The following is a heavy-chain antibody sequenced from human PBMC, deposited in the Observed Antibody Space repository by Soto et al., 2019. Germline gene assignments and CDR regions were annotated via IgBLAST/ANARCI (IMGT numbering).Heavy chain of an antibody. CDR3: AKGGRQWLVTSDFNY. V-gene: IGHV3-30*18. Sequence: VQLVESGGGVVQPGRSLRLSCAASGFTFSDYAMHWVRQAPGKGLEWVAVVSHDGRNTHYADSVKGRFTISRDSSKKTVSREMTSLRAEDTAVYYCAKGGRQWLVTSDFNYWGQGALVPVSS. CDR1: GFTFSDYA. CDR2: VSHDGRNT. D-gene: IGHD6-19*01. J-gene: IGHJ4*02.